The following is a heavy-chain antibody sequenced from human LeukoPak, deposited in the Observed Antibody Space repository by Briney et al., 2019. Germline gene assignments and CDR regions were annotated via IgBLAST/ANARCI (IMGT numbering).Heavy chain of an antibody. J-gene: IGHJ4*02. CDR1: GGSFSGYY. CDR2: INHSGST. D-gene: IGHD4-23*01. Sequence: SETLSLTCAVYGGSFSGYYWSWIRQPPGKGLEWIGEINHSGSTNYNPSLKSRVTISVDTSKNQFSLKLSSVTAADTAVYYCATPRFDGGKTRRFDYWGQGTLVTVSS. CDR3: ATPRFDGGKTRRFDY. V-gene: IGHV4-34*01.